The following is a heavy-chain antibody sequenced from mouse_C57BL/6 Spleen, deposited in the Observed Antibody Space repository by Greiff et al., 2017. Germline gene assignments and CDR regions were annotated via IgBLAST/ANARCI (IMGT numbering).Heavy chain of an antibody. CDR1: GYTFTDYY. CDR2: INPNNGGT. J-gene: IGHJ1*03. CDR3: ARDGYYGNLYWYFDV. Sequence: VQLQQSGPELVKPGASVKISCKASGYTFTDYYMNWVKQSHGKSLEWIGDINPNNGGTSYNQKFKGKATLTVDKSSSTAYMELRSLTSEDSAVYYCARDGYYGNLYWYFDVWGTGTTVTVSS. D-gene: IGHD2-1*01. V-gene: IGHV1-26*01.